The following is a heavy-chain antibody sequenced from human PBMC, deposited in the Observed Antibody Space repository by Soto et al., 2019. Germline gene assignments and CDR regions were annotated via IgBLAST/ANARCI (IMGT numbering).Heavy chain of an antibody. CDR1: GCSISSYY. Sequence: SETLSLTCTFSGCSISSYYWSWIRQPPGKGLEWIGYIYYSGSTNYNPSLKSRVTISVDTSKNQFSLKLSSVTAADTAVYYCASTVVGYYFDYWGQGTLVTVSS. J-gene: IGHJ4*02. D-gene: IGHD4-17*01. V-gene: IGHV4-59*01. CDR2: IYYSGST. CDR3: ASTVVGYYFDY.